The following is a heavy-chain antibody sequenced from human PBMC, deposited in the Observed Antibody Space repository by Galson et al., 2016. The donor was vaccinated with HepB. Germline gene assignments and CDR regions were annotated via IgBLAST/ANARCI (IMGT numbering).Heavy chain of an antibody. CDR3: ARGHNGFAGY. CDR1: GASTTTYY. V-gene: IGHV4-59*01. D-gene: IGHD2-8*01. Sequence: SETLSLTCTVSGASTTTYYWSWIRQPPGKGLEWIGYTSYIGSTNYYPSLKSRVTISLDTSKNQFSLRLSSVTAADTAVYYCARGHNGFAGYWGQGTLVTVSS. CDR2: TSYIGST. J-gene: IGHJ4*02.